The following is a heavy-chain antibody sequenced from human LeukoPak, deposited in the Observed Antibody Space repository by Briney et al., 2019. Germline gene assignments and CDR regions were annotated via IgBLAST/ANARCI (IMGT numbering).Heavy chain of an antibody. J-gene: IGHJ6*03. CDR1: GYTFTGYY. Sequence: ASVKVSCKASGYTFTGYYMHWVRQAPGQGLEWMGWINPNSGGTNYAQKFQGRVTMTRDTSISTAYMELSRLRSDDTAVYYCARREAGIVVVPAATSVDYYYYMDVWGKGTTVTVSS. CDR3: ARREAGIVVVPAATSVDYYYYMDV. CDR2: INPNSGGT. D-gene: IGHD2-2*01. V-gene: IGHV1-2*02.